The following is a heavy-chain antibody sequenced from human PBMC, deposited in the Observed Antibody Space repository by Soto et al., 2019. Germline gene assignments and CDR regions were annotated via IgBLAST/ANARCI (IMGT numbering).Heavy chain of an antibody. CDR1: GFSVGDNY. J-gene: IGHJ6*02. V-gene: IGHV3-11*06. CDR3: ASTSGRRHVFTFDYGLDV. D-gene: IGHD3-16*01. Sequence: PGGYLRLSCAASGFSVGDNYMTWIRQAPGKGLEWLSYSSTSGGYTNYADSVKGRFTISRDNAKNSLYQQMDSLRAEDTAVYLCASTSGRRHVFTFDYGLDVWGQGTTVTVSS. CDR2: SSTSGGYT.